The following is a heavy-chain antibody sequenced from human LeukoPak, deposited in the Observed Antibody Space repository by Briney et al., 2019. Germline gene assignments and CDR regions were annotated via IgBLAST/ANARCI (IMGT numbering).Heavy chain of an antibody. V-gene: IGHV1-69*06. CDR2: IIPIFGTA. Sequence: SVKVSCKASGYTFTTYAMNWVRQAPGQGLEWMGGIIPIFGTANYAQKFQGRVTITADKSTSTAYMELSSLRSEDTAVYYCARGFAHYDSSNYDYWGQGTLVTVSS. D-gene: IGHD3-22*01. CDR3: ARGFAHYDSSNYDY. CDR1: GYTFTTYA. J-gene: IGHJ4*02.